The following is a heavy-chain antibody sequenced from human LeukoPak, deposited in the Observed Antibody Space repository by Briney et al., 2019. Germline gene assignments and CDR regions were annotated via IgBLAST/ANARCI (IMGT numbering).Heavy chain of an antibody. D-gene: IGHD3-10*01. J-gene: IGHJ4*02. V-gene: IGHV1-2*06. CDR1: GYTFTGYY. CDR2: INPNSGGT. Sequence: GASVKVSCKASGYTFTGYYMHWVRQAPGQGLEWMGRINPNSGGTNYAQKFQGRVTMTRDTSISTAYMKLSRLRSDDTAVYYCAFIRSGSGSYYNLGYWSQGTLVTVSS. CDR3: AFIRSGSGSYYNLGY.